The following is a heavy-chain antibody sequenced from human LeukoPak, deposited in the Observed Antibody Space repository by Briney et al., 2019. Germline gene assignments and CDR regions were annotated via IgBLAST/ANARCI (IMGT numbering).Heavy chain of an antibody. D-gene: IGHD6-19*01. V-gene: IGHV3-7*03. J-gene: IGHJ4*02. CDR1: GFTFNRDW. Sequence: GGSLRLSCAASGFTFNRDWTAWVRQAPGKGLEWVANIKEDGSEKNYVDSVKGRFTISRDNAENSVYLQMNDLRAEDTAVYYCARDSQWLAYYYFDYWGQGIVVSVSS. CDR3: ARDSQWLAYYYFDY. CDR2: IKEDGSEK.